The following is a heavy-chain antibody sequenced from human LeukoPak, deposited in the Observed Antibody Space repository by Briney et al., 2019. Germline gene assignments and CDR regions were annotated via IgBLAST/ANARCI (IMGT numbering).Heavy chain of an antibody. CDR1: GGSFSGYY. D-gene: IGHD6-19*01. V-gene: IGHV4-34*01. Sequence: PSETLSLTCAVYGGSFSGYYWSWIRQPPGKGLEWIGEINHSGSTNYNPSLKSRVTISVDTSKNQFSLKLSSVTAADTAVYYCARGFSGWYTHNWFDPWGQGTLVTVSS. CDR3: ARGFSGWYTHNWFDP. J-gene: IGHJ5*02. CDR2: INHSGST.